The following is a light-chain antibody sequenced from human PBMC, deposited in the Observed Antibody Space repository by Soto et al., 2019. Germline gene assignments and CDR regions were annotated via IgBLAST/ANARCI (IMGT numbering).Light chain of an antibody. CDR2: RIF. CDR3: LQHYSWPWT. Sequence: EIVMTQSPGAVSVFPGETVTLYCRASQSVSGYLDWFHQKPGQAPRLVLLRIFTRAIGVPARFSGSGSETEFTLTISGLQSEDSGVYYCLQHYSWPWTFGQGTKVDIK. V-gene: IGKV3-15*01. CDR1: QSVSGY. J-gene: IGKJ1*01.